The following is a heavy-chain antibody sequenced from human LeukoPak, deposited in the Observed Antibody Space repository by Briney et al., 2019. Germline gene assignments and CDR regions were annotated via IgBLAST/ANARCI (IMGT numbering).Heavy chain of an antibody. D-gene: IGHD5-12*01. CDR3: ARDSGWLRYHD. V-gene: IGHV3-23*01. J-gene: IGHJ4*02. CDR2: IGGSGIGHST. Sequence: HGGSLRLSCAASGFTFSSYSMNWVRQAPGKGLEWVSGIGGSGIGHSTHYADSVKGRFTISRDNSKNMVYLQMDSLRAEDTALYYCARDSGWLRYHDWGQGALVTVSS. CDR1: GFTFSSYS.